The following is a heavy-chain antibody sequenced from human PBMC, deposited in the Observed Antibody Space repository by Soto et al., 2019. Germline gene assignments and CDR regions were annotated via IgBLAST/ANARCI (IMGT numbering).Heavy chain of an antibody. CDR1: GYTFSGYY. CDR2: INPNSGGT. D-gene: IGHD6-13*01. Sequence: WASVKVSCKASGYTFSGYYMHWVRQAPGQGLEWMGWINPNSGGTNYEQKFQGRVTMTTDTSINTAYMELSRLTSDDTAVYYCARDLAAAGEDLDYWGQGTLVTVSS. V-gene: IGHV1-2*02. J-gene: IGHJ4*02. CDR3: ARDLAAAGEDLDY.